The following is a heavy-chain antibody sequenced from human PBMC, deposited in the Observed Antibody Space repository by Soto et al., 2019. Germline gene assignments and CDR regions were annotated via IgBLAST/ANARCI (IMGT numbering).Heavy chain of an antibody. V-gene: IGHV1-69*15. Sequence: QVQLLQAGAELRKPGSSVQVSCKASGGTFYTYTFSWVRQAPGQGLAWMGSITPIYPTTNYAERFQGRLTITADGSTRTAYMDLTSLTSEDTAVYYCARIPRYSFPTSDDLDSWGQGTLVTVSS. CDR2: ITPIYPTT. CDR1: GGTFYTYT. D-gene: IGHD5-18*01. CDR3: ARIPRYSFPTSDDLDS. J-gene: IGHJ4*02.